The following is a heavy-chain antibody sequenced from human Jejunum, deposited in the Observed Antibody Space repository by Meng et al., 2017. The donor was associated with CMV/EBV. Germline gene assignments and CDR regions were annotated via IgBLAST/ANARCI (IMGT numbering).Heavy chain of an antibody. D-gene: IGHD1-14*01. CDR3: ATRGI. CDR2: IHRADMT. V-gene: IGHV3-66*01. CDR1: GFTVSSDF. J-gene: IGHJ4*02. Sequence: EVQLVESGGGLVLPGGSLRLSCAAAGFTVSSDFMTWVRQTRGKGLDWVSIIHRADMTYYADSVKGRFTISRDNSKNSLYLQMNNLRAEDTAVYYCATRGIWGQGTLVTVSS.